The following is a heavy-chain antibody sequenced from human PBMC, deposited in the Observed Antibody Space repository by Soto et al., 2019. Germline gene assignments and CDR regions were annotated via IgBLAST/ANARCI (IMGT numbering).Heavy chain of an antibody. J-gene: IGHJ4*02. D-gene: IGHD3-10*01. CDR3: ARKDYYGSGCYYFDY. Sequence: QVQLVQSGAELKNPGASVKVSCKASGYIFTNYPIHWVRQAPGQRLEWMGWIIAANGDTGYSQNFQGRVTFTRDTSASTVYMEMSSLTSEDTAIYYCARKDYYGSGCYYFDYWGQGTLVTVSS. CDR1: GYIFTNYP. CDR2: IIAANGDT. V-gene: IGHV1-3*01.